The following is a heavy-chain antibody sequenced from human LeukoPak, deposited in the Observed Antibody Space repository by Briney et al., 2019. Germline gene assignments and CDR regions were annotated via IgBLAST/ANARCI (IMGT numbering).Heavy chain of an antibody. V-gene: IGHV3-9*01. J-gene: IGHJ4*02. D-gene: IGHD1-14*01. CDR3: AKDIATGNRLYYFDY. CDR1: GFTFDDYA. Sequence: PGRSLRLSCAASGFTFDDYAMHWVRQAPGKGLEWVSGISWNSGSIGYADSVKGRFTISRDNAKNSLYLQMNSLRAEGTALYYCAKDIATGNRLYYFDYWGQGTLVTVSS. CDR2: ISWNSGSI.